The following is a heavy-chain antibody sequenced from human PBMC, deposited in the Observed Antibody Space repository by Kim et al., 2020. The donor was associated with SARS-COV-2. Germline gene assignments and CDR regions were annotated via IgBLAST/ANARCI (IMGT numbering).Heavy chain of an antibody. V-gene: IGHV3-9*01. J-gene: IGHJ4*02. CDR1: GFTFDDYA. CDR3: AKARSHGGYND. CDR2: ISWNSGSI. Sequence: GGSLRLSCAASGFTFDDYAMHWVRQAPGKGLEWVSGISWNSGSIGYADSVKGRFTISRDNAKNSLYLQMNSLRAEDTALYYCAKARSHGGYNDWGQGTLVTVSS. D-gene: IGHD5-12*01.